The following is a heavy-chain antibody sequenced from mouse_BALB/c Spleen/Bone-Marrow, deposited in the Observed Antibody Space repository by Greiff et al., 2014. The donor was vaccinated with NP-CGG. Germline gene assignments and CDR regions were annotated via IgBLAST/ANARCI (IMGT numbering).Heavy chain of an antibody. CDR1: GFNIKDTY. V-gene: IGHV14-3*02. Sequence: EVQLQQSGAELVKPGASVKLSCTASGFNIKDTYMHWVKQRPEQGLEWIGRIDPANGNTKYDPKFQGKATITADKSSNTAYLQLSSLTSEDTAVYYCARYCYGSSYFDYWGQGTSLTVSS. CDR2: IDPANGNT. CDR3: ARYCYGSSYFDY. D-gene: IGHD1-1*01. J-gene: IGHJ2*02.